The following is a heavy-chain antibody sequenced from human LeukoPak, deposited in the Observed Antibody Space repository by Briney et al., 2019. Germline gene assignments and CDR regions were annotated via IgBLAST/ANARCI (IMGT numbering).Heavy chain of an antibody. CDR1: GGSISSGGYS. J-gene: IGHJ5*02. Sequence: SETLSLTCAVSGGSISSGGYSWSWIRQPPGKGLEWIGYIYHSGSTNYTPSLKSRVTISVDTSRNQFSLKLNSVTAADTAIYYCARWPFYSDGSGYRRWFDPWGQGTLVTVSS. V-gene: IGHV4-30-2*01. CDR3: ARWPFYSDGSGYRRWFDP. D-gene: IGHD3-22*01. CDR2: IYHSGST.